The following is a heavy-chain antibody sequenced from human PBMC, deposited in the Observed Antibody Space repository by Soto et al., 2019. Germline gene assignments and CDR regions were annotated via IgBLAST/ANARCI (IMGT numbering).Heavy chain of an antibody. V-gene: IGHV1-24*01. CDR2: FDPEDGET. CDR3: ATVIWNSYYALAFDI. Sequence: ASVKVSCKVSGYTLTELSMHWVRQAPGKGLEWMGGFDPEDGETIYAQKFQGRVTMTEDTSTDAAYMELSSLRSEDTAVYYCATVIWNSYYALAFDIWGQGTMVTVSS. J-gene: IGHJ3*02. D-gene: IGHD1-7*01. CDR1: GYTLTELS.